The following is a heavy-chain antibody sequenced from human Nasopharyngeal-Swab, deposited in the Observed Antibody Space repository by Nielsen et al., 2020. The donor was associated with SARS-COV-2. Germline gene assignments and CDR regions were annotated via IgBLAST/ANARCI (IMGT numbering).Heavy chain of an antibody. J-gene: IGHJ6*03. Sequence: ASVKVSCKASAYTFTKYAISWVRQAPGQGLEWMGWISTYNGNTNYAQKFQGRVTMTTDTSTSTAYMELRTLKADDTAVYYCARGAAVIYYYYMDVWGKGTTVTVSS. D-gene: IGHD6-19*01. CDR1: AYTFTKYA. CDR2: ISTYNGNT. V-gene: IGHV1-18*01. CDR3: ARGAAVIYYYYMDV.